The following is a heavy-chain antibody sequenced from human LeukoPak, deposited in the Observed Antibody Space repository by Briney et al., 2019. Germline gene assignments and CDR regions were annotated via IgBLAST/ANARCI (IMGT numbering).Heavy chain of an antibody. CDR1: GGSISSSSYY. D-gene: IGHD4-17*01. CDR2: IYYSGST. CDR3: AGVGFDYGDYYFDY. V-gene: IGHV4-39*01. Sequence: SETLSLTCTVSGGSISSSSYYWGWIRQPPGKGLEWIGSIYYSGSTYYNPSLKSRVTISVDTSKNQFSLKLSSVTAADTAVYYCAGVGFDYGDYYFDYWGQGTLVPVSS. J-gene: IGHJ4*02.